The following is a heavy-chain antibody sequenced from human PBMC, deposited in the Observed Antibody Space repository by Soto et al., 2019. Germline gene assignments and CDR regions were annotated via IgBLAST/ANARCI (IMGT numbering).Heavy chain of an antibody. CDR1: GGTFSSYA. CDR3: ARDLPTVTTPGVAFDI. Sequence: QVQLVQSGAEVKKPGSSVKVSCKASGGTFSSYAISWVRQATGQGLEWMGGIIPIFGTANYAQKFQGRVTITADESTSTAYMELSSLRSEDTAVYYCARDLPTVTTPGVAFDIWGQGTMVTVSS. J-gene: IGHJ3*02. CDR2: IIPIFGTA. V-gene: IGHV1-69*12. D-gene: IGHD1-1*01.